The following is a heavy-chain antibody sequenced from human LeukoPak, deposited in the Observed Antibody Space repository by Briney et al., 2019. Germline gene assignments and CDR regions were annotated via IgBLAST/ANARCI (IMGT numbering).Heavy chain of an antibody. Sequence: ASVKVSCKASGGTFSSYAISWVRQAPGQGLEWMGGIIPIFGTANYAQKFQGRVTITADESTSTAYMELSSLRSEDTAVYYCARPYSYSASWSQTLLYWGQGTLVTVSS. J-gene: IGHJ4*02. V-gene: IGHV1-69*13. CDR2: IIPIFGTA. D-gene: IGHD6-13*01. CDR3: ARPYSYSASWSQTLLY. CDR1: GGTFSSYA.